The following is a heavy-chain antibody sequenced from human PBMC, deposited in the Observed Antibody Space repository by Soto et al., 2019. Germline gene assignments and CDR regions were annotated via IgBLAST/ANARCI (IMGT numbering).Heavy chain of an antibody. D-gene: IGHD4-4*01. Sequence: GGSLRLSCPVSGFTFSNYAMAWVRQAPGKGLEWVSSIRADGSRTHYADSVKGRFTVSRDNSKNRLYLDMKSLRADDTALYYCVSDSNVYFDCMGGYWGQGTGVTVSS. CDR1: GFTFSNYA. CDR2: IRADGSRT. V-gene: IGHV3-23*01. J-gene: IGHJ4*02. CDR3: VSDSNVYFDCMGGY.